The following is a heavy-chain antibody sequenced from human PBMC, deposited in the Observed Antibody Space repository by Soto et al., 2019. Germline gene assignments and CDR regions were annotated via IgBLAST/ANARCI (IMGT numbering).Heavy chain of an antibody. Sequence: GGSLRLSCTASGVTFSDSWMTWVRQAPGKGLEWVARIKPDESEKKYADSVKGRFSISRDNAKNSMYLQMDSLRGEDTAVYYCVRGGSNYASWGQGTLVTVSS. CDR2: IKPDESEK. J-gene: IGHJ5*02. D-gene: IGHD4-4*01. V-gene: IGHV3-7*01. CDR3: VRGGSNYAS. CDR1: GVTFSDSW.